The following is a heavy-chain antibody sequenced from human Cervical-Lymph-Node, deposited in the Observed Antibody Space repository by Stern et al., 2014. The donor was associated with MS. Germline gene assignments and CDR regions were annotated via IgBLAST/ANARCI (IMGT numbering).Heavy chain of an antibody. V-gene: IGHV5-51*01. D-gene: IGHD6-19*01. CDR1: GSSYTNYW. CDR2: VYPGGSEA. CDR3: ARPLGGQWLVFAFEV. Sequence: EVQLVESGPELKKPGESLKISCKGSGSSYTNYWISWVRQMPGKGLEWMGIVYPGGSEARYSPSFQGQVTISADESINTAYLQWSSLKASDSAMYYCARPLGGQWLVFAFEVWGQGTMVTVSS. J-gene: IGHJ3*01.